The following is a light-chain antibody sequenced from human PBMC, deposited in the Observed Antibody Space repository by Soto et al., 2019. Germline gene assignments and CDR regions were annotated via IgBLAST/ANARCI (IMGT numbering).Light chain of an antibody. CDR3: QQYYGPWT. CDR1: QNINNC. Sequence: DFQMTQSPSTLSASVGDRVTITCRASQNINNCLAWYHRKPGKAPKLLIYKVSTLESGVPSRFSGSGSGTEFTLTINSLQPDDFATYYCQQYYGPWTFGQGTKVEVK. CDR2: KVS. V-gene: IGKV1-5*03. J-gene: IGKJ1*01.